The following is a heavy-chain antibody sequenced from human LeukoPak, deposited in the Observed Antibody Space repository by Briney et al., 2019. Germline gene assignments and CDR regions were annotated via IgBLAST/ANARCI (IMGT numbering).Heavy chain of an antibody. J-gene: IGHJ4*02. Sequence: GGSLRLSCGASEFAFSDFYMTWIRQAPGKGLEWVSYISSSSSHTNYADSVKGRFTISRDNAKNSLYLQMNSLRAEDTAVYYCARTDLGSGWRFDYWGQGTLVTVSS. CDR1: EFAFSDFY. V-gene: IGHV3-11*06. CDR3: ARTDLGSGWRFDY. CDR2: ISSSSSHT. D-gene: IGHD6-19*01.